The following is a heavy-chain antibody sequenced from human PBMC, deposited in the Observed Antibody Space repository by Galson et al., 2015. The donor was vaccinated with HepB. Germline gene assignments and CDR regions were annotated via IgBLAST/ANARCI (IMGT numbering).Heavy chain of an antibody. CDR2: FDPEDGET. CDR3: ATDAHTYSYGWNYYYGMDV. D-gene: IGHD5-18*01. V-gene: IGHV1-24*01. J-gene: IGHJ6*02. Sequence: SVKVSCKVSGYTLTELSMHWVRQAPGKGLEWMGGFDPEDGETIYAQKFQGRVTMTEDTSTDTAYMELSSLRSEDTAVYYCATDAHTYSYGWNYYYGMDVWGQGTTVTVSS. CDR1: GYTLTELS.